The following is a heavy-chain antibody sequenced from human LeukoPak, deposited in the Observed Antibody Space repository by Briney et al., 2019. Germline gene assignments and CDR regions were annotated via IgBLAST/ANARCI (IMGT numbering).Heavy chain of an antibody. CDR1: GYSFTSYW. Sequence: GESLKISCKGSGYSFTSYWISWVRQMPGKGLEWMGSIDPSDSYTNYSPSFQGHVTISADKSVSTAYRQWGSLKASDTAMYYCARQGSNWFDPGGQGTLVTVSS. CDR2: IDPSDSYT. V-gene: IGHV5-10-1*01. CDR3: ARQGSNWFDP. J-gene: IGHJ5*02.